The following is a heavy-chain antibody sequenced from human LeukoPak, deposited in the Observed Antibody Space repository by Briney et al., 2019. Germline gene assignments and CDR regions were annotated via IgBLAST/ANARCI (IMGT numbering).Heavy chain of an antibody. D-gene: IGHD6-6*01. CDR1: GGSISSYY. J-gene: IGHJ4*02. CDR2: IYYSGST. V-gene: IGHV4-59*01. Sequence: SETLSLTCTVSGGSISSYYWSWIRQPPGKGLEWIGYIYYSGSTNYNPSLKSRVTISVDTSKNQFSLKLSSVTAADTAVYYCARGGASSRYFDYWGQGTLVTVSS. CDR3: ARGGASSRYFDY.